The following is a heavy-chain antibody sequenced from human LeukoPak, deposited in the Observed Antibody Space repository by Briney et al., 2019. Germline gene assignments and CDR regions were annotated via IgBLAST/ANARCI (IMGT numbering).Heavy chain of an antibody. CDR1: GGSISSSSYY. V-gene: IGHV4-39*01. Sequence: KPSQTLSLTCTVSGGSISSSSYYWGWIRQPPGKGLEWIGRIYYSGSTYYNPSLKSRVTISVDTSKIQFSLKLSSVTAADTAVYYCARAPADLLTARYCCGMVVWGQGTTVTVSS. CDR3: ARAPADLLTARYCCGMVV. D-gene: IGHD3-9*01. J-gene: IGHJ6*02. CDR2: IYYSGST.